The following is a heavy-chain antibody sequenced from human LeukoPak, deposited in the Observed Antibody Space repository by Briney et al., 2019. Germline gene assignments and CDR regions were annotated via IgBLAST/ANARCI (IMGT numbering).Heavy chain of an antibody. V-gene: IGHV4-34*01. CDR1: GGSFSGYY. CDR2: INHSGST. Sequence: SETLFPTCAVYGGSFSGYYCSWIRQPPGKGLEWIGEINHSGSTNYNPSLKSRVTISVDTSKNQLSLKLSSVTAADTAVYYCATSPRTMVRGVIRYWGQGTLVTVSS. J-gene: IGHJ4*02. D-gene: IGHD3-10*01. CDR3: ATSPRTMVRGVIRY.